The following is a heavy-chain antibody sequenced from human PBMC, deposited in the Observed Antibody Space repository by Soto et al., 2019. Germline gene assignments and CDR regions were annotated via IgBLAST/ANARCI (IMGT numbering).Heavy chain of an antibody. CDR2: INHRGSL. Sequence: SETLSLTCTVTGGSMSSGDYYWTWIRQHPGKGLEWIGYINHRGSLYYNPSLQSRVSMSVVTSEGQFFLNLSSVTAADTAVYYCARELPQRQGRNMDVWGQGTTVTVSS. J-gene: IGHJ6*02. D-gene: IGHD1-1*01. CDR1: GGSMSSGDYY. V-gene: IGHV4-31*03. CDR3: ARELPQRQGRNMDV.